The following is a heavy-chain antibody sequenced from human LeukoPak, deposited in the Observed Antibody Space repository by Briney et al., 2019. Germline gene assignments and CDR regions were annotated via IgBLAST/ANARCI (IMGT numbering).Heavy chain of an antibody. V-gene: IGHV3-30*18. Sequence: GGSLRLSCAASGFTFSNYAMSWVRRAPGKGLEWVAVISYDGSNKYYAGSVKGRFTISRDNSKNTLYLQMNSLRAEDTAVYYCAKALGYSYGTDYWGQGTLVTVSS. D-gene: IGHD5-18*01. J-gene: IGHJ4*02. CDR2: ISYDGSNK. CDR3: AKALGYSYGTDY. CDR1: GFTFSNYA.